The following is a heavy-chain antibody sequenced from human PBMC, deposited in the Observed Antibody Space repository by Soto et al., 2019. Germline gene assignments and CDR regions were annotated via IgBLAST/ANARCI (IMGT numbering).Heavy chain of an antibody. V-gene: IGHV3-53*01. Sequence: EVQLVESGGGLIQPGGSLRLSCAASGFTVSSNYMSWVRQAPGMGLEWVSVIYSGGSTYYADSVKGRFTISRDNSKNTLYLQMNSLRAEDTAVYYCARSWEPLYYFDFWGQGTLVTVSS. J-gene: IGHJ4*02. CDR1: GFTVSSNY. CDR3: ARSWEPLYYFDF. D-gene: IGHD1-26*01. CDR2: IYSGGST.